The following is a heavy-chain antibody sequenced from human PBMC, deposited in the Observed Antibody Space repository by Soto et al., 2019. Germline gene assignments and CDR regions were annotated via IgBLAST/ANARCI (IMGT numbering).Heavy chain of an antibody. V-gene: IGHV1-46*01. Sequence: ASVKVSCKASGYTFTSYYMHWVRQAPGQGLEFMGIINPSGGSTSYAQKFQGRVTMTRDTPTSTVYMELSSLRSEDTAVYYCARAGRFNYYDSSGYYQYYFDYWGQGTLVTVSS. CDR1: GYTFTSYY. J-gene: IGHJ4*02. CDR2: INPSGGST. CDR3: ARAGRFNYYDSSGYYQYYFDY. D-gene: IGHD3-22*01.